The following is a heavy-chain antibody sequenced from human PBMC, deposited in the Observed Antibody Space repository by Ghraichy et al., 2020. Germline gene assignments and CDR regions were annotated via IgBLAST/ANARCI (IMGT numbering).Heavy chain of an antibody. CDR2: IIPIFGTA. D-gene: IGHD3-3*01. CDR3: ARAVDFWSGYYTVSYYYYGMDV. V-gene: IGHV1-69*13. CDR1: GGTFSSYA. Sequence: SVKVSCKASGGTFSSYAISWVRQAPGQGLEWMGGIIPIFGTANYAQKFQGRVTITADESTSTAYMELSSLRSEDTAVYYCARAVDFWSGYYTVSYYYYGMDVWGQGTTVTVSS. J-gene: IGHJ6*02.